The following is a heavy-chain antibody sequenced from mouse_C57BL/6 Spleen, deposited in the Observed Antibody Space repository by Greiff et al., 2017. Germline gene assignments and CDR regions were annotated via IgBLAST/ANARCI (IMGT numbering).Heavy chain of an antibody. CDR2: FYPGRGNT. Sequence: QVQLKESGPELVKPGASVKISCKASGYSFTSYYIHWVKQRPGQGLEWIGWFYPGRGNTKYHEKFKGKATLTEDTSSRTAYMQLSSLTSEDSAVYYCARFAIDYWGQGTSVTVSS. CDR3: ARFAIDY. J-gene: IGHJ4*01. V-gene: IGHV1-66*01. CDR1: GYSFTSYY.